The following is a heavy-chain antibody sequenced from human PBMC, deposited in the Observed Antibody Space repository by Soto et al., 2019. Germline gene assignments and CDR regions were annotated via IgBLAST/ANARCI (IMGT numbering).Heavy chain of an antibody. D-gene: IGHD6-13*01. CDR1: GVSISSYY. Sequence: SETLSLTCTVSGVSISSYYWSWIPQPPGKGLEWIGYIYYSGSTNYNPSLKSRVTISVDTSKNQFSLKLSPVPAADTAVYYCASVSAAAAGILFGPWGQRSL. CDR2: IYYSGST. V-gene: IGHV4-59*01. J-gene: IGHJ5*02. CDR3: ASVSAAAAGILFGP.